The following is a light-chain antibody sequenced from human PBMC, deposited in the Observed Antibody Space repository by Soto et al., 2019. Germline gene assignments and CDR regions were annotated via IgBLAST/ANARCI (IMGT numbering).Light chain of an antibody. CDR2: WAS. Sequence: DIVMTQSPDSLAVSLGERATINCKSGQSVLYSSNNKNYLAWYQQKPGQPPKLLIYWASTRESGVPDRFSGSGSGTEFTLTISSLQAEDVAVYYCQQYYSTPWTFGQGTKVEIK. J-gene: IGKJ1*01. CDR3: QQYYSTPWT. V-gene: IGKV4-1*01. CDR1: QSVLYSSNNKNY.